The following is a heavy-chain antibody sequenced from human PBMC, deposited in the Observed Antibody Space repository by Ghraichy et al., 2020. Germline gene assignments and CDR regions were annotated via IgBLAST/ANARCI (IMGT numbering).Heavy chain of an antibody. CDR3: ARERPGYCSGGSCYTGAYYYYYMDV. CDR2: INHSGST. V-gene: IGHV4-34*01. CDR1: GGSFSGYY. Sequence: SETLSLTCAVYGGSFSGYYWSWIRQPPGKGLEWIGEINHSGSTNYNPSLKSRVTISVDTSKNQFSLKLSSVTAADTAVYYCARERPGYCSGGSCYTGAYYYYYMDVWGKGTTVTVSS. D-gene: IGHD2-15*01. J-gene: IGHJ6*03.